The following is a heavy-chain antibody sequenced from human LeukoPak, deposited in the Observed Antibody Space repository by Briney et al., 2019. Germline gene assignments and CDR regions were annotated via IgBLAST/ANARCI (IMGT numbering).Heavy chain of an antibody. Sequence: PGGSLRLSCAASGFTVSSNYMSWVCQAPGKGLEWVSVIYSGGSTYYADSVKGRFTISRDNSKNTLYLQMNSLRAEDTAVYYCAIAAAGSWYYYYGMDAWGQGTTVTVSS. CDR3: AIAAAGSWYYYYGMDA. CDR1: GFTVSSNY. D-gene: IGHD6-13*01. CDR2: IYSGGST. V-gene: IGHV3-66*01. J-gene: IGHJ6*02.